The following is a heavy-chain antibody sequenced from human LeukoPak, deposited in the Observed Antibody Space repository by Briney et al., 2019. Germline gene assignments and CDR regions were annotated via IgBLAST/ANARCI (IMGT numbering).Heavy chain of an antibody. CDR2: IYYSGST. D-gene: IGHD1-26*01. V-gene: IGHV4-30-4*08. Sequence: SETLSLTCTVSGGSISSGDYCWSWIRQPPGKGLEWIGYIYYSGSTYYNPSLKSRVTISVDTSKNQFSLKLSSVTAADTAVYYCARGGSYYYFDYWGQGTLVTVSS. CDR1: GGSISSGDYC. CDR3: ARGGSYYYFDY. J-gene: IGHJ4*02.